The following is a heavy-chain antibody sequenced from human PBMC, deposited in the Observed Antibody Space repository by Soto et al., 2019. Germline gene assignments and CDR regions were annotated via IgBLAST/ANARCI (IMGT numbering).Heavy chain of an antibody. CDR3: ARGSKDTLVDV. V-gene: IGHV4-59*01. Sequence: PSETLSLTCTVSGGSISSYYWSWIRQPPGKGLEWIGYIYYSGSTNYNPSLKSRVTISVDTSKDQFSLKLSSVTAADTAVYYCARGSKDTLVDVWGQGTTVTVSS. D-gene: IGHD2-15*01. CDR2: IYYSGST. CDR1: GGSISSYY. J-gene: IGHJ6*02.